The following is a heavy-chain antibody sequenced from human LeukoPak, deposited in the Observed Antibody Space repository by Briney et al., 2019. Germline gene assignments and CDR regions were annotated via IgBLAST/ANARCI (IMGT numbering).Heavy chain of an antibody. CDR3: AGEKRGAARTT. CDR2: IYYSGST. D-gene: IGHD6-6*01. Sequence: SETLSLTCTVSGGSISSYYWSWIRQPPGKGLEWIGYIYYSGSTNYNPSLKSRVTISVDTSKNQFSLKLSSVTAADTAVYYCAGEKRGAARTTWGQGTLVTVSS. CDR1: GGSISSYY. V-gene: IGHV4-59*01. J-gene: IGHJ5*02.